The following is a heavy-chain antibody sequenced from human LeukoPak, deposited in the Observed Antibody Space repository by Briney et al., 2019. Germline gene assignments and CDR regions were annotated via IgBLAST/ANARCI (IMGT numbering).Heavy chain of an antibody. CDR1: GYRFTSYW. V-gene: IGHV5-51*01. J-gene: IGHJ4*02. Sequence: GESLKISCKGSGYRFTSYWIGWVRQMPGKGLEWMGGIYPDDSDTRYSPSFRGQVTISADKSISTAYLQWDSLKASDTAMYYCAIGGDSTTSCYRCFNFWGQGTLVTVSS. D-gene: IGHD2-2*01. CDR2: IYPDDSDT. CDR3: AIGGDSTTSCYRCFNF.